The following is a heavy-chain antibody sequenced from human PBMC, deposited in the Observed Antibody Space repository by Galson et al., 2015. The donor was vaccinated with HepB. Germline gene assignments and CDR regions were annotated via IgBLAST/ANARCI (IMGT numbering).Heavy chain of an antibody. CDR3: ARNKDYVWGSLNY. CDR2: INSDGSST. CDR1: GFTFSSYW. J-gene: IGHJ4*02. Sequence: SLRLSCAASGFTFSSYWMHWVRQAPGKGLVWVSRINSDGSSTSYADSVKGRFTISRDNAKNTLYLQMNSLRAEDTAVYYCARNKDYVWGSLNYWGQGTLVTVSS. V-gene: IGHV3-74*01. D-gene: IGHD3-16*01.